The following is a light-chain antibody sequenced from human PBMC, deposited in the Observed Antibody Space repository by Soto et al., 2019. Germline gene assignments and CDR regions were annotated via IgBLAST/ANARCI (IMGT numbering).Light chain of an antibody. V-gene: IGKV1-39*01. J-gene: IGKJ1*01. CDR3: QQTYSALWT. CDR1: QTITTY. Sequence: DIQMTQSPSSLSASVGDRVTISCRASQTITTYLNWYQQKPGKAPKLLIYAASSLHSGVPSRFSGSGSGTDFTLTMSSLQPEDFAAYYCQQTYSALWTFGQGTKLEIK. CDR2: AAS.